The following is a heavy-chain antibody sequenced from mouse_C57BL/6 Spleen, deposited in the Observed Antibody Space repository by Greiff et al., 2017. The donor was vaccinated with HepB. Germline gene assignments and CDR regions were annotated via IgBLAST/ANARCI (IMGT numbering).Heavy chain of an antibody. CDR3: ASSWDY. Sequence: EVQLVESGGDLVKPGGSLKLSCAASGFTFSSYGMSWVRQTPDKRLEWVATISSGGSYTYYPDSVKGRFTISRDKAKNTLYRQMSRLKSEDTAMYDCASSWDYWGQGTTLTVSS. D-gene: IGHD3-1*01. CDR1: GFTFSSYG. CDR2: ISSGGSYT. V-gene: IGHV5-6*01. J-gene: IGHJ2*01.